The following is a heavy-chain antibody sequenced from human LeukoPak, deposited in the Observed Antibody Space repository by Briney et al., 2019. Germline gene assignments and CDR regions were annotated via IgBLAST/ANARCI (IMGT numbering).Heavy chain of an antibody. J-gene: IGHJ4*02. Sequence: GGSLRLSCAASGFTFDDYAMHWVRQAPGKGLEWVSGISWNSGSIGYADSVKGRFTISRDNAKNSLYLQMNSLRSDDTAVYYCARGVRIAVAGYIDCWGQGTLVTVSS. D-gene: IGHD6-19*01. CDR1: GFTFDDYA. V-gene: IGHV3-9*01. CDR2: ISWNSGSI. CDR3: ARGVRIAVAGYIDC.